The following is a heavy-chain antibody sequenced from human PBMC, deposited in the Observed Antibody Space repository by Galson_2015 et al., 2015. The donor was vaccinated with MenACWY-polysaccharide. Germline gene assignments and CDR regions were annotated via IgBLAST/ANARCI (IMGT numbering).Heavy chain of an antibody. V-gene: IGHV3-30-3*01. J-gene: IGHJ4*02. CDR2: VSNDGSNK. D-gene: IGHD3-10*01. CDR1: GFTFSSYP. Sequence: SLRLSCAASGFTFSSYPMHWVRQAPGKGLEWVAVVSNDGSNKYYADSVKGRFTISRDNSKSTLYLQMNSLRPEDTAAYFCARGGSTYSYGSGTYYKFDSWGQGTLVTVSS. CDR3: ARGGSTYSYGSGTYYKFDS.